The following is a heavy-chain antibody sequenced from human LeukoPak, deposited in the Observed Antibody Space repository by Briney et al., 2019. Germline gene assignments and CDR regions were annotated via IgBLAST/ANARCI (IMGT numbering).Heavy chain of an antibody. CDR1: GFTFSSYA. J-gene: IGHJ6*04. Sequence: GGSLRLSCAASGFTFSSYAMSWVRQAPGKGLEWVSAISGSGGSTYYADSVKGRFTISRDNSKNTLYLQMNSLRAEDMAVYYCAKSDYYYYYGMDVWGKGTTVTVSS. V-gene: IGHV3-23*01. CDR3: AKSDYYYYYGMDV. CDR2: ISGSGGST.